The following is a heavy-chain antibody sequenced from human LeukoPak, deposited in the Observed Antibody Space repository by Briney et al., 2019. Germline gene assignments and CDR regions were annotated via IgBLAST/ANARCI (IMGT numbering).Heavy chain of an antibody. V-gene: IGHV4-59*01. J-gene: IGHJ4*02. CDR1: GGSISSYY. CDR2: IYYSGST. Sequence: SETLSLTCTVSGGSISSYYWSWLRQPPGKGLEWIGYIYYSGSTNYNPSLKSRVTISVDTSKNQFSLKLSSVTAADTAVYYCARATMVRGVTDWGQGTLVTVSS. D-gene: IGHD3-10*01. CDR3: ARATMVRGVTD.